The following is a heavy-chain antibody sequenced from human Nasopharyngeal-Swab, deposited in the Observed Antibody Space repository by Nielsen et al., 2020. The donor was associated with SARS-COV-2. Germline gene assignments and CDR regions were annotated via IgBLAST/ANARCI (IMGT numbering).Heavy chain of an antibody. CDR3: ASVEVGGDRAFDI. V-gene: IGHV1-18*01. D-gene: IGHD2-21*02. CDR2: ISAYNGNT. CDR1: GYTFTSYG. Sequence: ASVKVSCKASGYTFTSYGISWVRQAPGQGLEWMGWISAYNGNTNYAQTLQGRVTMTTDTSTSTAYMELRSLRSDDTAVYYCASVEVGGDRAFDIWGQGTMVTVSS. J-gene: IGHJ3*02.